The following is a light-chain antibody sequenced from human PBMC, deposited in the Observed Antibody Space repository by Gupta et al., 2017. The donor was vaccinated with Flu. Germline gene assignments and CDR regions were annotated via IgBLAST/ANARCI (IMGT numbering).Light chain of an antibody. CDR3: QQDNNLPLT. CDR1: QSVSST. J-gene: IGKJ4*01. Sequence: LDTLSGSPGDRATLACMASQSVSSTLAWYQQRPGQAPRLLLHGPSTRATGIPARFSGSGSGTEFTLTIASLQSEDFAVYYCQQDNNLPLTFGGRTKVEI. V-gene: IGKV3-15*01. CDR2: GPS.